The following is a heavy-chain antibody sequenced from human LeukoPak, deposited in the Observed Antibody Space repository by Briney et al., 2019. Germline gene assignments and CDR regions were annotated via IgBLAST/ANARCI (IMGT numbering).Heavy chain of an antibody. V-gene: IGHV3-20*04. CDR2: IKWNGGST. CDR1: GFTFDDYG. Sequence: GGSLRLSCAASGFTFDDYGMSWVRQAPGKGLEWVSGIKWNGGSTGYADSVKGRFTISRDNAKNSLYVQMISLRAEDTAFYYCARDYSSGWYGSVHWGQGTLVTVSS. D-gene: IGHD6-19*01. J-gene: IGHJ4*02. CDR3: ARDYSSGWYGSVH.